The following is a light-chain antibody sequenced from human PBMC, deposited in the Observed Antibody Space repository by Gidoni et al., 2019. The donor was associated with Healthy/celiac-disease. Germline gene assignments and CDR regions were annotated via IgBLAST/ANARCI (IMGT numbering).Light chain of an antibody. Sequence: EIVLTQSPATLSLSPEERATLSCRASQSVSSYLAWYQQKPGQPPRLLIYDASNRATGIPARFSGSGSGTDFTLTISSLEPEDFAVYYCQQRSNWPPLTFGGGTKVEIK. J-gene: IGKJ4*01. CDR2: DAS. V-gene: IGKV3-11*01. CDR1: QSVSSY. CDR3: QQRSNWPPLT.